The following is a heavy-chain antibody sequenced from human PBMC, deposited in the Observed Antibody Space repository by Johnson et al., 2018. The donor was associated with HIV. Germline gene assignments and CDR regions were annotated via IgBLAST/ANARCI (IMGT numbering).Heavy chain of an antibody. CDR2: ISGSGGST. Sequence: VQLVESGGGLVQPGGSLRLSCAASGFTFSSYAMRWVHQAPGKGLEWVSAISGSGGSTYSADSVKGRFPISRDNSKNTLYLQMDSLGAEDSAVYYCARDVGGWGYRHAFDMWGQGTMVTVSS. CDR3: ARDVGGWGYRHAFDM. D-gene: IGHD5-12*01. V-gene: IGHV3-23*04. J-gene: IGHJ3*02. CDR1: GFTFSSYA.